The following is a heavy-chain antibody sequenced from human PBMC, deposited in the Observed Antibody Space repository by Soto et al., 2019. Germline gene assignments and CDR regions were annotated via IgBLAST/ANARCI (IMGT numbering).Heavy chain of an antibody. CDR2: IYPGDSDT. J-gene: IGHJ6*02. D-gene: IGHD1-1*01. Sequence: GESLKISCKGSGYSFTSYWIGWVRQMPGKGLEWMGIIYPGDSDTRYSPSFQGQVTISADKSISTAYLQWSSLKASDTAMYYCARARLGTRYYYYSGMDVWGQGTTVTVSS. CDR3: ARARLGTRYYYYSGMDV. CDR1: GYSFTSYW. V-gene: IGHV5-51*01.